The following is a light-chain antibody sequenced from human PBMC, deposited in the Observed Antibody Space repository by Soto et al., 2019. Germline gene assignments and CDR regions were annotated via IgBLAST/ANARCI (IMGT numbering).Light chain of an antibody. CDR2: AAS. CDR3: QQYYSYPGLFT. V-gene: IGKV1-8*01. Sequence: AIRMTQSPSSFSASTGDRVTITCRASQGISSYLAWYQQKPGKAPKLLIYAASTLQSGVPSRFSGSGSGTDFTRTISCLQSEDFATYYCQQYYSYPGLFTFGPGTKVDIK. CDR1: QGISSY. J-gene: IGKJ3*01.